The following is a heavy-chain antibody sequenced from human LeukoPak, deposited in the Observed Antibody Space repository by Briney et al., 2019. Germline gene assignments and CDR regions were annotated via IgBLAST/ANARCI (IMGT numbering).Heavy chain of an antibody. CDR2: VNPKSGHT. CDR3: ARGVVGGTTVGP. D-gene: IGHD1-7*01. CDR1: GDTFSTYD. Sequence: ASVKVSCKASGDTFSTYDVNWVRQATGQGLEWMGWVNPKSGHTAYAQKFQGRVTITSDTSTAFLELSSLRFEDTAVYFCARGVVGGTTVGPWGQGTLVTVSS. V-gene: IGHV1-8*01. J-gene: IGHJ5*02.